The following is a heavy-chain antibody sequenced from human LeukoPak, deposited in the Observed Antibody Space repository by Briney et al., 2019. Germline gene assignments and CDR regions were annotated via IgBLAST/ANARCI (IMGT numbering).Heavy chain of an antibody. Sequence: GTSLRLSCVVSGFTLTNYALHWVRQAPGKGLELVAVISYAGTTKYYADSVKGRFIISRDISKNTVYLHVDSLRDEDTAVYFCARGGYYYDTTGSPGDYWGQGTLVTVSS. V-gene: IGHV3-30-3*01. CDR3: ARGGYYYDTTGSPGDY. J-gene: IGHJ4*02. D-gene: IGHD3-22*01. CDR2: ISYAGTTK. CDR1: GFTLTNYA.